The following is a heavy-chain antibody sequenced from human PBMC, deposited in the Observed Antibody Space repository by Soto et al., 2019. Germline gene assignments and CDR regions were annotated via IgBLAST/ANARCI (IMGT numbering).Heavy chain of an antibody. CDR3: ARDGVDTAIGTFYGMDV. CDR1: GYSFTSYW. J-gene: IGHJ6*02. CDR2: IYPGDSDT. D-gene: IGHD5-18*01. V-gene: IGHV5-51*01. Sequence: GASLKISCKGSGYSFTSYWIGWVRQMPGKGLEWMGIIYPGDSDTRYSPSFQGQVTISADKSISTAYLQWSSLKASDTAMYYCARDGVDTAIGTFYGMDVWGQGTTVTVSS.